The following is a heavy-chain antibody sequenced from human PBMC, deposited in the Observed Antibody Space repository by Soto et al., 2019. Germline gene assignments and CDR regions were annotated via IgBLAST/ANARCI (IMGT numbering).Heavy chain of an antibody. CDR1: GFNFSNGW. Sequence: EVQLVESGGGLVKPGGSLRLSCAASGFNFSNGWMSWVRQAPGKGLEWVGRIKSKVHGETTDYAAHVKGRFTISRDDSKNTLYLQMHSLQTEDTAVYYCSTDEWEWGQGTLVTVPS. CDR3: STDEWE. J-gene: IGHJ4*02. CDR2: IKSKVHGETT. D-gene: IGHD1-26*01. V-gene: IGHV3-15*05.